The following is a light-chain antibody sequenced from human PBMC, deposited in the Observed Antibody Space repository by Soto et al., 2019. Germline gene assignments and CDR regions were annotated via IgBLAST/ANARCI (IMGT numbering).Light chain of an antibody. Sequence: EIVMKQSPATLSVSPGERATLSCRASQSVSSNLAWYQQKPGQAPRLLIYGASTRATGIPARFSGSGSGTELTLTISSLQSEDFAVYYCQQYNNWPCAFGPGTKVDIK. J-gene: IGKJ3*01. CDR3: QQYNNWPCA. V-gene: IGKV3-15*01. CDR2: GAS. CDR1: QSVSSN.